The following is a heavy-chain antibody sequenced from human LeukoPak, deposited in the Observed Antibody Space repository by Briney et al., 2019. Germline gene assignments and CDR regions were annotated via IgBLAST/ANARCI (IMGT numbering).Heavy chain of an antibody. CDR3: ATKVRLGELSFLDY. V-gene: IGHV4-34*01. Sequence: SETLSLTCAVYGGSFSGYYWSWIRQPPGKGLEWIGEINHSGSTNYNPSLKSRVTISVDTSKNQFSLKLSSVTAADTAVYYCATKVRLGELSFLDYWGQGTLVTVSS. D-gene: IGHD3-16*02. J-gene: IGHJ4*02. CDR2: INHSGST. CDR1: GGSFSGYY.